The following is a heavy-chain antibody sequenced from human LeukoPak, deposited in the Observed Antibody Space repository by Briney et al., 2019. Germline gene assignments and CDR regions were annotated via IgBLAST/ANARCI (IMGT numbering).Heavy chain of an antibody. CDR3: AREYSTSSEGDYFDY. J-gene: IGHJ4*02. D-gene: IGHD6-6*01. CDR1: GGSFSGYY. Sequence: SETLSLTCAVYGGSFSGYYWSWIRQPPGKGLEWIGYIYHSGSTNYNPSLKSRVTISLDTSRNQFSLRLSSVTAADTAVYFCAREYSTSSEGDYFDYWGQGSLVTVSS. CDR2: IYHSGST. V-gene: IGHV4-59*01.